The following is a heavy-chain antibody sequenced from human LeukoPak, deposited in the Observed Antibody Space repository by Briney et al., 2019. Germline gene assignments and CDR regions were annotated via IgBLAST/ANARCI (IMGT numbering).Heavy chain of an antibody. Sequence: QSGGSLRLSCAASGFTFSSYGMHWVRQAPGKGLEWVAVIWYDGSNKYYADSVKGRFTISRDDAKSSLYLQMNNLRAEDTAVYYCARRNAMDVWGQGTTVIVFS. V-gene: IGHV3-33*03. CDR2: IWYDGSNK. J-gene: IGHJ6*02. CDR3: ARRNAMDV. CDR1: GFTFSSYG. D-gene: IGHD1-14*01.